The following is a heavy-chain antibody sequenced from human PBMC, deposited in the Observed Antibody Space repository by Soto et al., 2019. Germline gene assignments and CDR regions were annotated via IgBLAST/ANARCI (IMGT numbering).Heavy chain of an antibody. V-gene: IGHV1-18*01. Sequence: ASVKVSCKASGYTFTSYGISWVRQAPGQGLEWMGWISAYNGNTNYAQKLQGRVTMTTDTSTSTAYMELRSLRSDDTAVYYCASHGYSSRTSCPLDFWGKGTQGTVSS. CDR2: ISAYNGNT. D-gene: IGHD6-19*01. J-gene: IGHJ4*02. CDR3: ASHGYSSRTSCPLDF. CDR1: GYTFTSYG.